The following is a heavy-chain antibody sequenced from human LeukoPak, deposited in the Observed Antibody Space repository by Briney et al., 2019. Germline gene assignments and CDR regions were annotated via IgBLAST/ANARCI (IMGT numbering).Heavy chain of an antibody. V-gene: IGHV4-4*07. CDR2: IYTSGST. CDR1: GGSISSYY. J-gene: IGHJ5*02. D-gene: IGHD4-17*01. Sequence: SETLSLTCTVSGGSISSYYWSWIRQPAGKGLEWIGRIYTSGSTNYNPSLKSRVTMSVDTSKNQFSLKLSSVTAADTAVYYCARGPAAVTKGFNWFDPWGQGTLVTVSS. CDR3: ARGPAAVTKGFNWFDP.